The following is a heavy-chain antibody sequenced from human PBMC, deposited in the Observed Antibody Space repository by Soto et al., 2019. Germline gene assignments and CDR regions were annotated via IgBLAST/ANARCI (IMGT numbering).Heavy chain of an antibody. CDR2: VYYSVST. Sequence: SETLSLTCTVSCGSISNYYWSWVRQPPGKGLEWIGYVYYSVSTNYNPSLESRVTISIYASKNQFSLKMKSVTAADTAVYYCVRDYLLTGFDPWGQGALVTVSS. V-gene: IGHV4-59*01. J-gene: IGHJ5*02. CDR1: CGSISNYY. D-gene: IGHD3-9*01. CDR3: VRDYLLTGFDP.